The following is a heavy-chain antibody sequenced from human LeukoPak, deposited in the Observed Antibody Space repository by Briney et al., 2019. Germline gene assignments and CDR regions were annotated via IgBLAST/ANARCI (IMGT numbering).Heavy chain of an antibody. Sequence: ASVKVSCKSSGYTFTSYYLHWVRQAPGQGLEWMGIINPRGGTTSFAQKFQGRVTMTRDTSTSTVYMDLSSLRSDDTAVYYCARGIATAGYDCWGQGTLVTVSS. CDR1: GYTFTSYY. J-gene: IGHJ4*02. V-gene: IGHV1-46*01. D-gene: IGHD6-13*01. CDR2: INPRGGTT. CDR3: ARGIATAGYDC.